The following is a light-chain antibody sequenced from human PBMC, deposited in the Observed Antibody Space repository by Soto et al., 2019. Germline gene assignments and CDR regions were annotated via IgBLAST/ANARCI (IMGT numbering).Light chain of an antibody. CDR2: INSDGIH. J-gene: IGLJ2*01. V-gene: IGLV4-69*01. CDR3: QTWGAGTLI. CDR1: SDHSSYA. Sequence: QLVLTQSPSASASLGASVKLTCTLSSDHSSYAIAWHQQQPEKGPRYLMKINSDGIHIKGDEIPDRFSVSSSGAERYLTISSLQPEDDADYYCQTWGAGTLIFGGGTKLTVL.